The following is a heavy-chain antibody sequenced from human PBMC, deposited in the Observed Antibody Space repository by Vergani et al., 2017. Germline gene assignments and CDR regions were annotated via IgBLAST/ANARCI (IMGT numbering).Heavy chain of an antibody. CDR3: ARDALLTGYYYYMDV. CDR1: GFTFSSYS. D-gene: IGHD2-15*01. Sequence: EVLLVESGGGLVKPGGSLRLSCAASGFTFSSYSMNWVRQAPGKGLEWVSSISSSSSYIYYADSVKGRFTISRDNAKNSLYLQMNSLRAEDTAVYYCARDALLTGYYYYMDVWGKGTTVTVSS. V-gene: IGHV3-21*01. CDR2: ISSSSSYI. J-gene: IGHJ6*03.